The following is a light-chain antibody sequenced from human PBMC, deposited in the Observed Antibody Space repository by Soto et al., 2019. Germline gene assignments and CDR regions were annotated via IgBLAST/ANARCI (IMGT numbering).Light chain of an antibody. Sequence: EIVVTQSPATLSVSPGERITLSCRASQSVRSNLAWYQQRPGQAPRLLIYGASTRATGIPARFSGSGSGKDFTLTISSLQSEDSAVYYCQQYGTSPYTFGQGTKLEIK. J-gene: IGKJ2*01. CDR1: QSVRSN. CDR2: GAS. V-gene: IGKV3-15*01. CDR3: QQYGTSPYT.